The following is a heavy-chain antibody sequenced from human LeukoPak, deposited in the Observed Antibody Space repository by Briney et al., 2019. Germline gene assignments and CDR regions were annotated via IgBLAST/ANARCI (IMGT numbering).Heavy chain of an antibody. V-gene: IGHV1-46*01. D-gene: IGHD3-9*01. J-gene: IGHJ4*02. Sequence: ASVKVSCKASGYTFTSYYMQWVRQAPGQGLEWMGIINPSGGSASYEQKFQGRVTMTMDTSTSTVYMELSSLRSEDTAVYYCSRCGEPSYDILTGYSRFDYWGQGTLVTVSS. CDR1: GYTFTSYY. CDR2: INPSGGSA. CDR3: SRCGEPSYDILTGYSRFDY.